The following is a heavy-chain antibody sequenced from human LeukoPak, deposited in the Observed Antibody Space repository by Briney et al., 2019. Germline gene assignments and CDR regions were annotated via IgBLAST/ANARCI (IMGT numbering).Heavy chain of an antibody. CDR1: GFTFSSNA. J-gene: IGHJ3*02. CDR3: ARDPKGGYSYGWGAFDI. V-gene: IGHV3-30-3*01. Sequence: PGRSLRLSCAASGFTFSSNAMHWVRQAPSKGLEWVAIISFDGSNKYYADSVKGRFTISRDNSKSTLYLKMDSLRAEDTAVYYCARDPKGGYSYGWGAFDIWGHGTMVTVSS. D-gene: IGHD5-18*01. CDR2: ISFDGSNK.